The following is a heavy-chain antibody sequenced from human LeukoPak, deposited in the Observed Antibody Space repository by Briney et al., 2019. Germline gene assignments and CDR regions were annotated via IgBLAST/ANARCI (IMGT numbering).Heavy chain of an antibody. CDR3: AKFGGGSGWYDDAFDY. Sequence: GRSLRLSCAASGFTFSAYAMHWVRQAPGKGLEWVAIISYDGSNTYYADSVKGRFTISRDNSKNTLYLQMNSLRAEDTAVYYCAKFGGGSGWYDDAFDYWGQGTLVTVSS. J-gene: IGHJ4*02. V-gene: IGHV3-30*18. CDR2: ISYDGSNT. D-gene: IGHD6-19*01. CDR1: GFTFSAYA.